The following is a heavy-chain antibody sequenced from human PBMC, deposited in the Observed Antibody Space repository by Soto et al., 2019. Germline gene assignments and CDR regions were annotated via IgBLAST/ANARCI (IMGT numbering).Heavy chain of an antibody. D-gene: IGHD3-22*01. CDR1: GFTFSSSH. V-gene: IGHV3-48*02. CDR2: ITSSSDTI. Sequence: AGGSLRLSCAASGFTFSSSHMNWVRQAPGRGLEWVAYITSSSDTIYYSDSVKGRFTTSRDNGKNSLFLQMNSLRDEDTAVYYCARVVVVIPPGYYYAMDVWGQGTTVTVSS. J-gene: IGHJ6*02. CDR3: ARVVVVIPPGYYYAMDV.